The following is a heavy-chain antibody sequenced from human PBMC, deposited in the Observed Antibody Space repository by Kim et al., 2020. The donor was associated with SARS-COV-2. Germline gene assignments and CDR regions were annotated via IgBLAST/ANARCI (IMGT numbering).Heavy chain of an antibody. V-gene: IGHV1-69*13. CDR3: ASHQDYGSGSYYSAPFDY. J-gene: IGHJ4*02. D-gene: IGHD3-10*01. Sequence: SVKVSCKASGGTFSSYAISWVRQAPGQGLEWMGGIIPIFGTANYAQKFQGRVTITADESTSTAYMELSSLRSEDTAVYYCASHQDYGSGSYYSAPFDYWGQGTLVTVSS. CDR1: GGTFSSYA. CDR2: IIPIFGTA.